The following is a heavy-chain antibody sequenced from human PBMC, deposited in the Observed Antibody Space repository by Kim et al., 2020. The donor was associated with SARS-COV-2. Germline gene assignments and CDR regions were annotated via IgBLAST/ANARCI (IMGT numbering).Heavy chain of an antibody. V-gene: IGHV6-1*01. Sequence: DYPVSMKRRITINPDTSNNQFALQVNSVTPEDTAVYYCARDRPGTTPFDYWGQGTLVTVSS. D-gene: IGHD1-7*01. CDR3: ARDRPGTTPFDY. J-gene: IGHJ4*02.